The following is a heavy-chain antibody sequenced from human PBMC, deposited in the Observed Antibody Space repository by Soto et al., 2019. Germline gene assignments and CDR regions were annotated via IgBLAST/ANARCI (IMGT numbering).Heavy chain of an antibody. J-gene: IGHJ4*02. CDR1: GFTFSDYW. CDR3: ARGGGSHAHPPDY. CDR2: ISYDESTT. Sequence: LRLSCAASGFTFSDYWMHWIRQAPGKGLVWVSRISYDESTTSYADSVKGRFTISRDNAKNTLFLQMNSLRAEDTAVYYCARGGGSHAHPPDYWGQGTLVTVSS. D-gene: IGHD1-26*01. V-gene: IGHV3-74*01.